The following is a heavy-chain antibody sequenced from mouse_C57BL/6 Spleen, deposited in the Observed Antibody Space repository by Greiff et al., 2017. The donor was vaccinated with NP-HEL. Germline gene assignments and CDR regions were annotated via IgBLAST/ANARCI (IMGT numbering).Heavy chain of an antibody. J-gene: IGHJ2*01. D-gene: IGHD2-4*01. CDR3: ARPLYDYDLYFDF. Sequence: QVQLQQSGAELARPGGSVKLSCTASGFTFTSYGISWVKQRPGQGLEWIGAIYTRSGNPYYPERVKGKATLTADKSSSTAYMELRSLTSEDSAVYFCARPLYDYDLYFDFWGQGTTLTVSS. CDR2: IYTRSGNP. V-gene: IGHV1-81*01. CDR1: GFTFTSYG.